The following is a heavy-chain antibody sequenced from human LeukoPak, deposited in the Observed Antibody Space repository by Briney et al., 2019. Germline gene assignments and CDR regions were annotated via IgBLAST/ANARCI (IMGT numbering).Heavy chain of an antibody. CDR1: GASISSGGYY. D-gene: IGHD3-10*01. Sequence: SQTLSLTCSVSGASISSGGYYWSWIRQHPGKGLEWIGYIYYSGSTYYNPSLKSRVTISVDTSKNQFSLKLSSVTAADTAVYYCARGSPNYCGTHLDVWGQGTTVTVSS. CDR3: ARGSPNYCGTHLDV. V-gene: IGHV4-31*03. CDR2: IYYSGST. J-gene: IGHJ6*02.